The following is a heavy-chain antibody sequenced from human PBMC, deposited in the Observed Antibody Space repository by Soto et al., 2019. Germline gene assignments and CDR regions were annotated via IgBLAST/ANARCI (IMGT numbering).Heavy chain of an antibody. V-gene: IGHV4-30-4*01. CDR2: IYYSGTT. CDR3: SREPFCTGGSCYSRPMDV. D-gene: IGHD2-15*01. Sequence: QVQLQESGPGLVQPSQTLSLTCTVSGGSISSGDYYWSWIRQPPGKDLEWIGYIYYSGTTYYNTSLKSRLTISVDTSKNQFSLSLTSVTAADTAVYYCSREPFCTGGSCYSRPMDVWGQGTTVTVSS. CDR1: GGSISSGDYY. J-gene: IGHJ6*02.